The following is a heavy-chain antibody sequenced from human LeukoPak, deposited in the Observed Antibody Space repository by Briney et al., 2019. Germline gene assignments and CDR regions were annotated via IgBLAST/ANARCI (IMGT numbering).Heavy chain of an antibody. CDR3: ARDLREAVAGTYFDY. CDR1: GFTFSSYW. Sequence: PGGSLRLSCAASGFTFSSYWMSWVRQAPGKGLEWVANIKQDGSEKYYVDSVKGRFTISRDNAKNSLYLKMNSLRAEDTAVYYCARDLREAVAGTYFDYWGQGTLVTVSS. D-gene: IGHD6-19*01. J-gene: IGHJ4*02. V-gene: IGHV3-7*03. CDR2: IKQDGSEK.